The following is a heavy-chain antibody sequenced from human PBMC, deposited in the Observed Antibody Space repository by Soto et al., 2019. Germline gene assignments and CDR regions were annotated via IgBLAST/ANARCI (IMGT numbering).Heavy chain of an antibody. CDR3: ERGGSGGSFNHPPVYYCGGGRGRGIYYTPPSSNHSAP. CDR2: INPNSGGT. Sequence: QVQLVQSGAEVKKPGASVKVSCKASGYTFTGYYMHWVRQAPGQGLEWMGWINPNSGGTNYAQKFQGWVTMTRDTQNCPQHCEGGFTSPRDRPCSNGERGGSGGSFNHPPVYYCGGGRGRGIYYTPPSSNHSAPWGKGPPVTLPS. J-gene: IGHJ6*04. CDR1: GYTFTGYY. V-gene: IGHV1-2*04. D-gene: IGHD3-16*01.